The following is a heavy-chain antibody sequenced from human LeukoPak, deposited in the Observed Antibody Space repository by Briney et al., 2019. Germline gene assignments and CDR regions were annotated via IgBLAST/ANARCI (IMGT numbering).Heavy chain of an antibody. J-gene: IGHJ4*02. D-gene: IGHD5-24*01. CDR3: ARGIEMATISLDY. CDR1: GFTFSSYS. Sequence: PGGSLRLSCAASGFTFSSYSMNWVRQAPGKGLEWVSSISTSSIYIYYADSMKGRFTISRDNAKNSLYLQMNSLRAEDTAVYYCARGIEMATISLDYWGQGTLVTVSS. CDR2: ISTSSIYI. V-gene: IGHV3-21*01.